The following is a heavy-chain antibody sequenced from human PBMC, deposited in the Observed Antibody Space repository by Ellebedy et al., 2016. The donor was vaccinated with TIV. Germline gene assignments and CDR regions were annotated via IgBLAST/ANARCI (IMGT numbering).Heavy chain of an antibody. D-gene: IGHD3-3*01. J-gene: IGHJ4*02. CDR2: IYYSGST. Sequence: SETLSLXCIVSGGSISSSSYYWGWIRQPPGKGLEWIGSIYYSGSTYYNPSLKSRVTISVDTSKNQFSLKLSSVTAADTAVYYCARTRVLPRGSGYCDYWGQGTLVTVSS. CDR3: ARTRVLPRGSGYCDY. V-gene: IGHV4-39*01. CDR1: GGSISSSSYY.